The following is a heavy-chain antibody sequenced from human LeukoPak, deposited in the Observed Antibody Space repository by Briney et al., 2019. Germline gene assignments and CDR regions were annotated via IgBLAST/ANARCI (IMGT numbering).Heavy chain of an antibody. CDR2: IYYSGST. J-gene: IGHJ4*02. Sequence: SETLSLTCTVAGGSISSYYWSWIRQPPGKGLEWIGYIYYSGSTNYNPSLKSRVTISVDTSKDQFSLKLGSVTAADTAVCYCAREVYYYDSSGYQTLFDYWGQGTLVTVSS. V-gene: IGHV4-59*01. CDR3: AREVYYYDSSGYQTLFDY. D-gene: IGHD3-22*01. CDR1: GGSISSYY.